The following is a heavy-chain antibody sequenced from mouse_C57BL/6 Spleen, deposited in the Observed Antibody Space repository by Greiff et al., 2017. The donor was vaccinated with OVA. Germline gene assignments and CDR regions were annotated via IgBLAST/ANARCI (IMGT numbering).Heavy chain of an antibody. CDR1: GFTFSSYA. J-gene: IGHJ1*03. CDR2: ISDGGSYT. V-gene: IGHV5-4*03. CDR3: ARGGAHWYFDV. Sequence: EVKLVESGGGLVKPGGSLKLSCAASGFTFSSYAMSWVRQTPEKRLEWVATISDGGSYTYYPDNVKGRFTISRDNAKNNLYLQMSHLKSEDTAMYYCARGGAHWYFDVRGTGTTVTVSS.